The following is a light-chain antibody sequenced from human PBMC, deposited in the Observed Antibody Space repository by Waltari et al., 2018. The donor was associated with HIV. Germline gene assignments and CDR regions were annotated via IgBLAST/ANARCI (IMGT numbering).Light chain of an antibody. J-gene: IGLJ3*02. CDR1: DREIGFYNF. CDR2: RGT. V-gene: IGLV2-14*01. CDR3: TSYSYSHHFA. Sequence: QSVLTQPASVSGSPGQSISISCTGTDREIGFYNFVSWYQHLPGKAPRLIIYRGTARASGISSRFSASKSGNTASLSISGLQLEDEGDYYCTSYSYSHHFAFGGGTTLTVL.